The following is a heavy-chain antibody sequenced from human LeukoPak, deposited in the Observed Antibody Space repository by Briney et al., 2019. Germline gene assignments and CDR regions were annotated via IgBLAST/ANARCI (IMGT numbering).Heavy chain of an antibody. CDR1: GFTFSSYA. D-gene: IGHD3-3*02. V-gene: IGHV3-23*01. CDR3: ATFLAIVTARDSLYFQH. CDR2: ISGSGGST. Sequence: GGSLRLSCAASGFTFSSYAMSWVRQAPGKGLEWVSAISGSGGSTYYADSVKGRFTVSRDNSKNTLYLQMNSLRAEDTAVYYCATFLAIVTARDSLYFQHWGQGTLVTVSS. J-gene: IGHJ1*01.